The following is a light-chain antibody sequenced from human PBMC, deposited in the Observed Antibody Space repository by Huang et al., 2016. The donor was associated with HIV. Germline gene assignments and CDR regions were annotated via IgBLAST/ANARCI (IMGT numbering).Light chain of an antibody. Sequence: EIVMTQSPATLSVSPGERATLSCRASQSISSNLAWYRQNPGQAPWLLIYGASTRANGVPARFSGSGSGTEFTLTISSLQSEDFAVYYCQQYNNWPRTFGQGTKVEI. V-gene: IGKV3-15*01. CDR2: GAS. CDR3: QQYNNWPRT. CDR1: QSISSN. J-gene: IGKJ1*01.